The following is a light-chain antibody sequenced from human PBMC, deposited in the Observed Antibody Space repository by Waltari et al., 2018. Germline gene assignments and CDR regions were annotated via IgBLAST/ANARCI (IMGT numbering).Light chain of an antibody. CDR2: DVS. V-gene: IGKV1-33*01. CDR3: QQYHNLPLT. J-gene: IGKJ4*01. Sequence: DIQLTQSPSSLSAAVGDRVTSTCQATQDISNYINWYQQRPGKAPKLLIYDVSDLERGVPSRFSGSGSGTAFTFTISSLQPEDVATYFCQQYHNLPLTFGGGTKVDIK. CDR1: QDISNY.